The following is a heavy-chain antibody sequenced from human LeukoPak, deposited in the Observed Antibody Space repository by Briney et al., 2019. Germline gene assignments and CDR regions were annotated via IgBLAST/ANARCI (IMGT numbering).Heavy chain of an antibody. CDR1: GGSIRNSSFF. CDR3: ATEDVVVPTAAQRPIDF. Sequence: SETLSLTCTVSGGSIRNSSFFCGWVRQSPGNGLKWIASIYYSGSTYYNPSLKSRVTITLDTSKNQFSLTLNSVTAADTAVYYCATEDVVVPTAAQRPIDFWGQGKLVTVSS. J-gene: IGHJ4*02. D-gene: IGHD2-2*01. V-gene: IGHV4-39*02. CDR2: IYYSGST.